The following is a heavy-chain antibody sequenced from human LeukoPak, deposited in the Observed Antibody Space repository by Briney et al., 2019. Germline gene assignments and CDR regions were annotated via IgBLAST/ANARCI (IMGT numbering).Heavy chain of an antibody. CDR3: ARATVPHSSSWAY. Sequence: ASVKVSCKASGYTFTDFYMHWVRQAPGQGLEWMGWINPKSGDTNYAQKFQGWVTMTRDTSINTAYMELNRMTSDDTAIYYCARATVPHSSSWAYWGQGTPVTVSS. V-gene: IGHV1-2*04. CDR2: INPKSGDT. CDR1: GYTFTDFY. J-gene: IGHJ4*02. D-gene: IGHD6-13*01.